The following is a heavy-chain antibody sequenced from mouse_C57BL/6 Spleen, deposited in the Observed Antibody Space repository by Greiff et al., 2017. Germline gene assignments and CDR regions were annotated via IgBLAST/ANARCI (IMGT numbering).Heavy chain of an antibody. CDR3: TKLSLTTVVATGDY. CDR2: IDPETGGT. V-gene: IGHV1-15*01. D-gene: IGHD1-1*01. J-gene: IGHJ2*01. Sequence: QVQLQQSGAELVRPGASVTLSCKASGYTFTDYEMHWVKQTPVHGLVWIGAIDPETGGTAYNQKFKGKAILTADKSSSTAYMELRSLTSEDSAVYYCTKLSLTTVVATGDYWGQGTTLTVSS. CDR1: GYTFTDYE.